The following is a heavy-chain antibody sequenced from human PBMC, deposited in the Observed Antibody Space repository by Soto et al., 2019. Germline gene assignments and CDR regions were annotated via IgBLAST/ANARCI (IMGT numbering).Heavy chain of an antibody. CDR1: GFTFSSYG. J-gene: IGHJ6*02. V-gene: IGHV3-30*18. Sequence: QVQLVESGGGVVQPGRSLRLSCAASGFTFSSYGMHWVRQAPGKGLEWVAVISYDGSNKYYADSVKGRFTISRDNSKITRYLQMASVRAEDRGLYYCAKGAVRCFAPDYYGMDVLGQGTTVTVSS. CDR3: AKGAVRCFAPDYYGMDV. CDR2: ISYDGSNK. D-gene: IGHD3-9*01.